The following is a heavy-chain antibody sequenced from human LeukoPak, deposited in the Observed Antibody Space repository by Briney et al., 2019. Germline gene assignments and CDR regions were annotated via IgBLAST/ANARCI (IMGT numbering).Heavy chain of an antibody. V-gene: IGHV1-18*01. CDR3: ARDSPFLVPGTGDAFDI. CDR1: GYPSSNFG. D-gene: IGHD6-19*01. CDR2: IRGYHGKT. J-gene: IGHJ3*02. Sequence: AAVKVSCKASGYPSSNFGIRSVRQAPGQGLMWMGWIRGYHGKTNYAQKLQGRVTMTTDTSTSTAYMELRSLRSDDTALYFCARDSPFLVPGTGDAFDIWGQGTMVTVSS.